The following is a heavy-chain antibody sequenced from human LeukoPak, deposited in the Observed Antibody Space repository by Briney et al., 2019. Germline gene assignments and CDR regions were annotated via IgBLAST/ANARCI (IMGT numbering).Heavy chain of an antibody. V-gene: IGHV5-51*01. J-gene: IGHJ5*02. CDR3: ARRYYRSTEFDP. CDR2: IHPADSNT. CDR1: GHSFTDYW. Sequence: GESLKISCKASGHSFTDYWIGWVRQMPGKGLEWMGIIHPADSNTLYSPSFQGQVTISADKSISTAYLQWSSLKASDTAIYYCARRYYRSTEFDPWGQGTLVTVSS. D-gene: IGHD3-22*01.